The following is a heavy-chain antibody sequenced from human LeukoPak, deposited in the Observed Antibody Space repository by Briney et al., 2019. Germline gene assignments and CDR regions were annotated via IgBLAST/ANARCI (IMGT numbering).Heavy chain of an antibody. J-gene: IGHJ3*02. V-gene: IGHV4-61*01. D-gene: IGHD3-22*01. CDR2: IYYSGST. CDR3: ARDKGYYESSGYLKAFDI. Sequence: PSETLSLTCTVSGGSVSSGSYYWSWIRQPPGKGLEWIGYIYYSGSTNYNPSLKSRVTISADTSKNQFSLKLSSVTAADTAVYYCARDKGYYESSGYLKAFDIWGQGTMVTVSS. CDR1: GGSVSSGSYY.